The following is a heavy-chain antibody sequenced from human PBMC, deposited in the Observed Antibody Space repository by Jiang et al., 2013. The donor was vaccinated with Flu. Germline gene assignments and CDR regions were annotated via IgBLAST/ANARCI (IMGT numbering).Heavy chain of an antibody. V-gene: IGHV4-30-2*01. CDR3: ASFDDSTGVRVDS. CDR2: VFHTGAT. CDR1: GGSISSGANS. D-gene: IGHD2-8*02. Sequence: GSGLVKPSQTLSLTCDVSGGSISSGANSWSWIRQPPGKGPEWIVYVFHTGATYYTPSLKSRVIVSIDRSKNQFSLRMSSVNAADTAVYYCASFDDSTGVRVDSWGQGTLVTVSS. J-gene: IGHJ4*02.